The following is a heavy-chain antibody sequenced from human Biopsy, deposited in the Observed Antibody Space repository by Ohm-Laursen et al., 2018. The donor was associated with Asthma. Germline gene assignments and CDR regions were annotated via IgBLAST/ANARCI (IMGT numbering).Heavy chain of an antibody. Sequence: SETLSLTCTVSGGSMTPTSHHWDWIRQPPGKGLEWIGYISYGGKTSYNPSLQNRVTISRDTSKNQFSLRLTSVTAADSAIYFCARRITIFGVVQKDHGMDAWGQGTTVIVSS. J-gene: IGHJ6*02. D-gene: IGHD3-3*01. CDR2: ISYGGKT. V-gene: IGHV4-39*01. CDR1: GGSMTPTSHH. CDR3: ARRITIFGVVQKDHGMDA.